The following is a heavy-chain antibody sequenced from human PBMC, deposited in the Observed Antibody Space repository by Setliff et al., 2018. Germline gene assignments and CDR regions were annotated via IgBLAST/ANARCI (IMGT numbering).Heavy chain of an antibody. CDR2: VTTTGGFT. CDR3: AKGGDWDDQHYAFDI. D-gene: IGHD1-1*01. CDR1: GFIFSNYF. Sequence: GGSLRLSCEGSGFIFSNYFMSWFRQAPGKGLERLSYVTTTGGFTKEADSVRGRFSVSRDNSKKSVYLQINDLRAEDTALYFCAKGGDWDDQHYAFDIWGQGTMVTVSS. J-gene: IGHJ3*02. V-gene: IGHV3-11*03.